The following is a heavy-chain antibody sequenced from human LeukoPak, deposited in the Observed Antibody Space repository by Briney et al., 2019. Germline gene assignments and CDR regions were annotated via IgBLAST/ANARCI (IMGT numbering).Heavy chain of an antibody. CDR3: ARASGSYFDY. D-gene: IGHD1-26*01. J-gene: IGHJ4*02. CDR1: GYTFTSYG. Sequence: GASVKVSCKASGYTFTSYGISWVRQAPGQGLEWMGIINPSGGSTSYAQKFQGRVTMTRDTSTSTVYMELRSLRSDDTAVYYCARASGSYFDYWGQGTLVTVSS. CDR2: INPSGGST. V-gene: IGHV1-46*01.